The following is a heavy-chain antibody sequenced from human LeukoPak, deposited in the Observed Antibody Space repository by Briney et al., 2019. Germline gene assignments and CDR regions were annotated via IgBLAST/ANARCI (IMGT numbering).Heavy chain of an antibody. CDR3: ARDREWSRVYQYMDV. D-gene: IGHD6-19*01. CDR1: EFTFSSYA. Sequence: GRSLRLSCAASEFTFSSYAMHWVRQAPGKGLEWVAVISYDGRNKYYADSVKGRFTISRDNSKNTLYLQMNSLRAEDTAVYYCARDREWSRVYQYMDVWGKGTTVTVSS. V-gene: IGHV3-30*04. CDR2: ISYDGRNK. J-gene: IGHJ6*04.